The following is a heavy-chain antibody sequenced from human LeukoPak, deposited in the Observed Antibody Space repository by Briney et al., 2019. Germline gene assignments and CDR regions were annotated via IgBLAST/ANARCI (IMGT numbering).Heavy chain of an antibody. D-gene: IGHD1-1*01. V-gene: IGHV3-30*02. CDR1: GFTFSDYG. CDR3: AKTANWNGDAFDI. J-gene: IGHJ3*02. Sequence: GGSLRLSCAASGFTFSDYGMHWVRQAPGKGLGWVAFMRYDGSSKYYADSVKGRFTISRDNSKNTLSLQMNSLRAEDTAVYYCAKTANWNGDAFDIWGRGTMVTVSS. CDR2: MRYDGSSK.